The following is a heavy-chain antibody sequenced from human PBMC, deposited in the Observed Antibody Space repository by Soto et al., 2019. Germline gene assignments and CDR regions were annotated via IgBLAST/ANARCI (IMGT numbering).Heavy chain of an antibody. Sequence: ASVKVSCKVSGYTLTEFSMHWVRQAPGKGLEWMGGFDPEDGETIYAQKFQGRVTMTEDTSTDTAYMELSSLRSEDTAVYYCATGYSSGWYYFDYWGQGTLVTVSS. CDR3: ATGYSSGWYYFDY. CDR1: GYTLTEFS. CDR2: FDPEDGET. D-gene: IGHD6-19*01. J-gene: IGHJ4*02. V-gene: IGHV1-24*01.